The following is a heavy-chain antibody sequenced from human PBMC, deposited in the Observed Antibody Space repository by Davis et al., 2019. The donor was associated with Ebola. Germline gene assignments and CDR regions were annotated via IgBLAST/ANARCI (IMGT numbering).Heavy chain of an antibody. J-gene: IGHJ3*02. Sequence: GGSLRLSCAASGFTFSSYAMHWVRQAPGKGLEWVAVISYDGSNKYYADSVKGRFTISRDNSKNTLYLQMNSLRAEDTAVYYCARASDFWSAPRRSSAFDIWGQGTMVTVSS. V-gene: IGHV3-30-3*01. CDR3: ARASDFWSAPRRSSAFDI. D-gene: IGHD3-3*01. CDR2: ISYDGSNK. CDR1: GFTFSSYA.